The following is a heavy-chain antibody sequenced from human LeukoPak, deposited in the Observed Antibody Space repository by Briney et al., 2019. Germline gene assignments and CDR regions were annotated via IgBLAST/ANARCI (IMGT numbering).Heavy chain of an antibody. Sequence: ASVKVSCKASGGTFSSYAISWVRQAPGQGLEWMGGIIPIFGTANYAQKFQGRVTITADESTSTAYMELSSLRSEDTTVYYCARDGDIVVVPAAMRYTAMVDYYYGMDVWGKGTTVTVSS. CDR2: IIPIFGTA. CDR1: GGTFSSYA. D-gene: IGHD2-2*01. J-gene: IGHJ6*04. CDR3: ARDGDIVVVPAAMRYTAMVDYYYGMDV. V-gene: IGHV1-69*13.